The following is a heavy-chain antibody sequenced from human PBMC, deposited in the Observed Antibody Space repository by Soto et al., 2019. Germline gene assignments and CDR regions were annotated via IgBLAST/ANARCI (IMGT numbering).Heavy chain of an antibody. Sequence: QMQLQESGSGLVKPSQTLSLTCAVSGGSISSGGYSWSWIRQPPGKGLEWIGYIYHSGSTYYNPSLNSRVTISVDRSTNQFSLKLSSVTAADTAGDYCDSKSYYGGMDVWGQGTTVTVSS. CDR2: IYHSGST. CDR1: GGSISSGGYS. D-gene: IGHD3-10*01. J-gene: IGHJ6*02. V-gene: IGHV4-30-2*01. CDR3: DSKSYYGGMDV.